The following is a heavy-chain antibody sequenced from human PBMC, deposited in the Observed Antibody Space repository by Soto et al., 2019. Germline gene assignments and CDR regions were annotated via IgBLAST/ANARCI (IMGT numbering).Heavy chain of an antibody. Sequence: PSETLSLTCAVAGGSFSGYYWTWIRPPPGTGLEWNGEINHRGSTNYNPSHKSRITITVDTSKNQFSKKLTHVTAADTAVYYCARDKITGLFDYWGQGTLVTVSS. CDR2: INHRGST. V-gene: IGHV4-34*01. J-gene: IGHJ4*02. CDR3: ARDKITGLFDY. D-gene: IGHD2-8*02. CDR1: GGSFSGYY.